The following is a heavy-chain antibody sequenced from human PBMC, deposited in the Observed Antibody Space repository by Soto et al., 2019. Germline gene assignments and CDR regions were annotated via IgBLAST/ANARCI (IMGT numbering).Heavy chain of an antibody. CDR3: AKTPVPATAIPSHFGY. Sequence: GGSLRLSCAASGFTFSSYAMSWVRQAPGKGLEWVSAISGSGGSTYYADSVKGRFTISRDNSKNTLYLQMNSLRAEDTAVFYCAKTPVPATAIPSHFGYWGQGTLSPSPQ. CDR1: GFTFSSYA. CDR2: ISGSGGST. J-gene: IGHJ4*02. V-gene: IGHV3-23*01. D-gene: IGHD2-2*02.